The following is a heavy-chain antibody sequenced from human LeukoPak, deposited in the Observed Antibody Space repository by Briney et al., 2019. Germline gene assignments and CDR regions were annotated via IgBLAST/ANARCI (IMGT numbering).Heavy chain of an antibody. V-gene: IGHV1-69*13. Sequence: SVKVSCKVSGYTLTELSMHWVRQAPGQGLEWMGGIIPIFGTANYAQKFQGRVTITADESTSTAYMELSSLRSEDTAVYYCARIEDIVVVPAAPFDPWGQGTLVTVSS. CDR2: IIPIFGTA. J-gene: IGHJ5*02. D-gene: IGHD2-2*01. CDR3: ARIEDIVVVPAAPFDP. CDR1: GYTLTELS.